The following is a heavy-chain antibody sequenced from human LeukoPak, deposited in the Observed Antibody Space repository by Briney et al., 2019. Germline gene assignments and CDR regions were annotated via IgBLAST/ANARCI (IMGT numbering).Heavy chain of an antibody. V-gene: IGHV1-2*02. CDR2: INPNSGDT. Sequence: ASVKVSCKASGYTFIDYYMHWVRQAPGQGLEWMGWINPNSGDTNYAQKFQGGVTMTRDTSITTAYMELNRLRSDDTAVYYCASHLLSLQQLVMGDGFDIWGHGTMVTVSS. CDR1: GYTFIDYY. D-gene: IGHD6-13*01. J-gene: IGHJ3*02. CDR3: ASHLLSLQQLVMGDGFDI.